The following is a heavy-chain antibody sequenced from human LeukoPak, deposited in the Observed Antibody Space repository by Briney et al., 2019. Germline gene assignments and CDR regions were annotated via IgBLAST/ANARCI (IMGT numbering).Heavy chain of an antibody. CDR2: IYHSGST. J-gene: IGHJ5*02. CDR1: GYSISSGYY. CDR3: ARGDDSGGWYEAWFDP. Sequence: SETLSLTCAVSGYSISSGYYWGWIRQPPGKGREWIGSIYHSGSTYYNPSLKSRVTISVDTSKNQFSLKLSSVTAADTAVYYCARGDDSGGWYEAWFDPWGQGTLVTVSS. V-gene: IGHV4-38-2*01. D-gene: IGHD6-19*01.